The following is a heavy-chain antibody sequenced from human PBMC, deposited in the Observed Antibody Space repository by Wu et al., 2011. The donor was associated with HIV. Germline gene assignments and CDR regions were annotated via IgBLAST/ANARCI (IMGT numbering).Heavy chain of an antibody. V-gene: IGHV5-51*03. CDR2: IYPGDSET. CDR1: GYNFNTYW. J-gene: IGHJ4*02. CDR3: ARRNGGSADY. Sequence: VQLVQSGAEVKKPGESLKISCKGSGYNFNTYWIGWVRQMPGKGLEWMGIIYPGDSETKYSPSIQGHVIISVDKSINTAYLQWSSLKASDTAMYYCARRNGGSADYWGQGTLVTVSS. D-gene: IGHD2-15*01.